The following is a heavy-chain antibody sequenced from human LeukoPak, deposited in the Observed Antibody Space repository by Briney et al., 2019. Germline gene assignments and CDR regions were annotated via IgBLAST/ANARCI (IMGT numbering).Heavy chain of an antibody. D-gene: IGHD3-22*01. CDR3: ARGQDYYDSSGYYTQKFDY. CDR2: IYYSGST. V-gene: IGHV4-59*01. CDR1: GGSISSYY. Sequence: SETLSLTCTVSGGSISSYYWSWTRQPPGKGLEWIGYIYYSGSTNYNPSLKSRVTISVNTSKNQFSLKLSSVAAADTAVYYCARGQDYYDSSGYYTQKFDYWGQGTLVTVSS. J-gene: IGHJ4*02.